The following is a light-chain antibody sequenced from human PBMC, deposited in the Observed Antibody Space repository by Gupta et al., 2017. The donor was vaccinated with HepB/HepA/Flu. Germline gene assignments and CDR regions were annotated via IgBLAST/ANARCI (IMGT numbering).Light chain of an antibody. CDR2: GAS. V-gene: IGKV1-39*01. CDR3: QQSYTTPTS. Sequence: DIQLPPSPSSMSAFVGDRVTITCRARQSINIYLNWYQQKPGKAPQLLIYGASKLQSGVPSRFSGSGSGTAFTLTISSLQPEDFGTYYCQQSYTTPTSFGHGTKLEIK. CDR1: QSINIY. J-gene: IGKJ2*03.